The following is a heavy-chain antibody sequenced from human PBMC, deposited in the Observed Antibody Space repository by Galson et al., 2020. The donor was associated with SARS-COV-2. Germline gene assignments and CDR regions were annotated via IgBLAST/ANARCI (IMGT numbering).Heavy chain of an antibody. CDR1: GFSLSTSGLC. J-gene: IGHJ3*02. Sequence: SGPTLVKPPQTLTLTRTFSGFSLSTSGLCVSWIRQPPGKALEWLARIDWDDDKYYSTTLKTRLTISKDTPKNQVVLTLTNMDPVDTATYYCARGIMAFDIWGQGTMVTVSS. D-gene: IGHD3-16*01. CDR3: ARGIMAFDI. CDR2: IDWDDDK. V-gene: IGHV2-70*11.